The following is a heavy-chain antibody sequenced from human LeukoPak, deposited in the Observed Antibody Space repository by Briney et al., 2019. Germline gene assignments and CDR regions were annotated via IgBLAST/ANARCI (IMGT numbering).Heavy chain of an antibody. CDR2: ISAYNGNT. J-gene: IGHJ4*02. CDR1: GYTFTSYG. V-gene: IGHV1-18*01. CDR3: ARDSIAAAGPRRFDY. Sequence: GASVKVSCKASGYTFTSYGIRWVRQAPGQGLEGMGWISAYNGNTNYAQKLQGRVTMTTDTSTSTAYMELRSLRSDDTAVYYCARDSIAAAGPRRFDYWGQGTLVTVSS. D-gene: IGHD6-13*01.